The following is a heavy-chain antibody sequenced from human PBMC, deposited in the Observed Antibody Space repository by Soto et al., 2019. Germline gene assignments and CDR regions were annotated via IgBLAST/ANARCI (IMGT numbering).Heavy chain of an antibody. J-gene: IGHJ4*02. CDR1: GFTFSSYS. CDR2: ISSSSSYI. CDR3: ARDYDILTGYYSFGY. V-gene: IGHV3-21*01. Sequence: PVGSLRLSCAASGFTFSSYSMNWVRQAPGKGLEWVSSISSSSSYIYYADSVKGRSTISRDNAKNSLYLQMNSLRAEDTAVYYCARDYDILTGYYSFGYWGQGTLVTSPQ. D-gene: IGHD3-9*01.